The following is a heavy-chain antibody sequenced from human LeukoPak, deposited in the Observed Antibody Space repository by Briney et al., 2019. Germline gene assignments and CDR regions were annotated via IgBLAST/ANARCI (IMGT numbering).Heavy chain of an antibody. Sequence: PGGSLRLSCEAPGFIFSGFAMNWVRQAPGKGLEWVAVISNDGSNKFYADSVRGRFTISRDNSNNTLYLQMNSLRPEDTAVYYCARDNDPDYSSSPGWFDPWGQGTLVTVSP. CDR2: ISNDGSNK. V-gene: IGHV3-30*01. D-gene: IGHD4-11*01. J-gene: IGHJ5*02. CDR1: GFIFSGFA. CDR3: ARDNDPDYSSSPGWFDP.